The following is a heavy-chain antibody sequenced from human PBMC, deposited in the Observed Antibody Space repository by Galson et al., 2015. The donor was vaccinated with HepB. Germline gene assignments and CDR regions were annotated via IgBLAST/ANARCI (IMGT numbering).Heavy chain of an antibody. V-gene: IGHV3-30*04. D-gene: IGHD3-10*01. CDR1: GFTFSSYA. CDR2: ISYDGSNK. CDR3: ARDGGLLGLSGFGELYFDY. J-gene: IGHJ4*02. Sequence: SLRLSCAASGFTFSSYAMHWVRQAPGKGLEWVAVISYDGSNKYYADSVKGRFTISRDNSKNTLYLQMNSLRAEDTAVYYCARDGGLLGLSGFGELYFDYWGQGTLVTVSS.